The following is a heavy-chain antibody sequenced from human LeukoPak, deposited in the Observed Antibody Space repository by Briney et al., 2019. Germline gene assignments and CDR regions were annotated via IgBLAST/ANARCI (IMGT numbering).Heavy chain of an antibody. J-gene: IGHJ4*02. Sequence: SETLSLTCAVYGASFSGYYWTWIRQPPGKGLEWIGEINHSRSTNYNPSLKSRVTISVDTSKNQFSLKLRSVTAADTAVYYCARGLIKGIAVAGTGWGQGTLVTVSS. V-gene: IGHV4-34*01. CDR1: GASFSGYY. CDR3: ARGLIKGIAVAGTG. CDR2: INHSRST. D-gene: IGHD6-19*01.